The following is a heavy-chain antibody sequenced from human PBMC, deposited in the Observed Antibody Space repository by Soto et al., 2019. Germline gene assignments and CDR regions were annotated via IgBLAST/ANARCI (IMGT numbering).Heavy chain of an antibody. D-gene: IGHD3-10*01. CDR2: ISGSGGST. J-gene: IGHJ1*01. CDR3: AKLYGSGSPPFRYFHH. Sequence: GGSLRLSCAASGFTFSSYAMSWVRQAPGKGLEWVSTISGSGGSTYYADSVKGRFTISRDNSKNTLYLQMDSLRAEGTAVYYCAKLYGSGSPPFRYFHHWGQGTLVTVSS. V-gene: IGHV3-23*01. CDR1: GFTFSSYA.